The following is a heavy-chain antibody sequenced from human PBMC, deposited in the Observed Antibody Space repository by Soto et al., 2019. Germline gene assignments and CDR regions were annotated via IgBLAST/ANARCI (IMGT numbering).Heavy chain of an antibody. D-gene: IGHD6-19*01. Sequence: SETLSLTCAVSGGSISRGVYSWSWIRQPPGKGLEWIGYIYHSGSTYYNPSLESRVTLSVDTSKSEFSLHLTSMTAADTALYYCARGLFSSGWYSYFDPWGQGTPVTVSS. CDR2: IYHSGST. J-gene: IGHJ5*02. CDR1: GGSISRGVYS. V-gene: IGHV4-30-2*01. CDR3: ARGLFSSGWYSYFDP.